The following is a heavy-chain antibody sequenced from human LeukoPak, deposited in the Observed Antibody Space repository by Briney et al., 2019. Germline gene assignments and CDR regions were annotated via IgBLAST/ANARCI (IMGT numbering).Heavy chain of an antibody. J-gene: IGHJ3*02. CDR3: ARDWASTYNFVAFDI. CDR1: GYSISSGYY. D-gene: IGHD5-24*01. CDR2: IYHSGST. V-gene: IGHV4-38-2*02. Sequence: SETLSLTCTVSGYSISSGYYWGWIRQPPGKELEWIGSIYHSGSTYYNPSLKSRVTISADTSKNQFSLKLSSVTAADTAVYYCARDWASTYNFVAFDIWGQGTMVTVSS.